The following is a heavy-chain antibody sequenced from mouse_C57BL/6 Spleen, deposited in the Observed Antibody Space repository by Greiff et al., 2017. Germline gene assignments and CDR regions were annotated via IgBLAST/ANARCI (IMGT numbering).Heavy chain of an antibody. CDR3: ARWANYYGSSYYFDY. V-gene: IGHV1-4*01. D-gene: IGHD1-1*01. CDR2: INPSSGYT. Sequence: QVQLKQSGAELARPGASVKMSCKASGYTFTSYTMHWVKQRPGQGLEWIGYINPSSGYTKYNQKFKDTATLTADKSSSTAYMQLSSLTSEDSAVYYCARWANYYGSSYYFDYWGQGTTLTVSS. J-gene: IGHJ2*01. CDR1: GYTFTSYT.